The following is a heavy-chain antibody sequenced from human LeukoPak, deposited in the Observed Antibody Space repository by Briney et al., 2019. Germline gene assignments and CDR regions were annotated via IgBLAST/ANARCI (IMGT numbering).Heavy chain of an antibody. Sequence: GGSLRLSCAASGFTFSSFALRWVRQAPGKGLEWVSAISGRGRGGSTNYADSVEGRFTISRDNSKNTLYLQMNSLRAEDTAVYYCAKVGIDGSGPFDHWGQGTLVTVSS. CDR3: AKVGIDGSGPFDH. CDR1: GFTFSSFA. CDR2: ISGRGRGGST. J-gene: IGHJ4*02. D-gene: IGHD3-10*01. V-gene: IGHV3-23*01.